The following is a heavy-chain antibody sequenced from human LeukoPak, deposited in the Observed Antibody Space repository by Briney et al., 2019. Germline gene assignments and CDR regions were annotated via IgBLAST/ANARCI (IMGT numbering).Heavy chain of an antibody. CDR1: GFAFSSYG. CDR2: IWYDGSNK. D-gene: IGHD4-11*01. Sequence: PGRSLRLSCAASGFAFSSYGMHWVRQAPGKGLEWVAVIWYDGSNKYYADSVKGRFTISRDNSKNTLYLQMNSLRAEDTAVYYCARDFNYGWFDPWGQGTLVTVSS. CDR3: ARDFNYGWFDP. J-gene: IGHJ5*02. V-gene: IGHV3-33*01.